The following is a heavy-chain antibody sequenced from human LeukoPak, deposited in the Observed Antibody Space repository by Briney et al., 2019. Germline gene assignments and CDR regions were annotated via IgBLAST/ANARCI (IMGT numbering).Heavy chain of an antibody. D-gene: IGHD5-24*01. Sequence: GGSLRLSCEASAFVFSGHWLNWVRQTPGKGLEWVASIKEDGSERQYVDSVKGRFTISRDNAKNSLYLQMNSLRAEDTAVYYCAREMGLWGQGTLVTVSS. CDR2: IKEDGSER. V-gene: IGHV3-7*01. J-gene: IGHJ4*02. CDR3: AREMGL. CDR1: AFVFSGHW.